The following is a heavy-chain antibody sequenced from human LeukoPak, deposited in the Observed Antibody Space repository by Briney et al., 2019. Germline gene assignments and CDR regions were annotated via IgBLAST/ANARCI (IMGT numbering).Heavy chain of an antibody. Sequence: GGSLRLSCTASGFTFGDYTMSWVRQAPGKGLEWVGFIRSKAYGGTTEYAASVKGRFTISRDDSKSIAYLQMNSLKTEDTAVYYCTRDGIVGATERGSHWGQGTLVTVSS. D-gene: IGHD1-26*01. CDR3: TRDGIVGATERGSH. V-gene: IGHV3-49*04. J-gene: IGHJ4*02. CDR1: GFTFGDYT. CDR2: IRSKAYGGTT.